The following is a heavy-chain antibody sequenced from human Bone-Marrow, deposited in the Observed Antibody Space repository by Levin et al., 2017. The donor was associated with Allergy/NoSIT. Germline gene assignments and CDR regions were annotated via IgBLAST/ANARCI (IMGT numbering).Heavy chain of an antibody. J-gene: IGHJ5*02. CDR1: GFSFESS. CDR2: IGGTGGRR. CDR3: AKSHYHENGGPFDP. D-gene: IGHD2-15*01. Sequence: LSGGSLRLSCVGSGFSFESSMNWVRQAPGKGLEWVALIGGTGGRREYADSVKGRFIISRDNSKKTVDLQMNNVRVEDTATYFCAKSHYHENGGPFDPWGQGVQVVVSS. V-gene: IGHV3-23*01.